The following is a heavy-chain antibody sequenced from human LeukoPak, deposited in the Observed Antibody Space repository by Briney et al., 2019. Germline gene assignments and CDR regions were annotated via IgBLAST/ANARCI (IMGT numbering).Heavy chain of an antibody. D-gene: IGHD3-3*01. CDR1: GGSFSGYY. Sequence: SETLSLTCAVYGGSFSGYYWSWIRQPPGKGLEWIGEINHSGSTNYNPSLKSRVTISVDTSKNQFSLKLSSVTAADTAMYYCARLGCETITIFGVAEYYYYYGMDVWGQGTTVTVSS. CDR3: ARLGCETITIFGVAEYYYYYGMDV. CDR2: INHSGST. V-gene: IGHV4-34*01. J-gene: IGHJ6*02.